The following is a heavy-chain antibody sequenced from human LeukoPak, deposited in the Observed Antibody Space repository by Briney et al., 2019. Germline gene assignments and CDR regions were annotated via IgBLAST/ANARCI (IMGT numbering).Heavy chain of an antibody. D-gene: IGHD2-15*01. CDR1: GFTLSSYA. J-gene: IGHJ4*02. CDR3: AKEVGRYCSGGTCYFRGFDY. Sequence: GGSLRLSCAASGFTLSSYAMSWVRQAPGKGLEWVSRISNSGDTTYYADSVKGRFTISRDNSKNTLYLQMNSLRAEDTAVYYCAKEVGRYCSGGTCYFRGFDYWGQGTLVTVSS. CDR2: ISNSGDTT. V-gene: IGHV3-23*01.